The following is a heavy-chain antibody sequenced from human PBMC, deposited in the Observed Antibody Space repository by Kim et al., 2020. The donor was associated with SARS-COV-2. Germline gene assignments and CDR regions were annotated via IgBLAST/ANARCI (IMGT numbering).Heavy chain of an antibody. CDR3: ARGLYYGSGSSIGY. Sequence: ADSVKGLFTISRDNAKNSLYLQMNRLRTEDTSLYYCARGLYYGSGSSIGYWGQGTLVTVSS. J-gene: IGHJ4*02. V-gene: IGHV3-9*01. D-gene: IGHD3-10*01.